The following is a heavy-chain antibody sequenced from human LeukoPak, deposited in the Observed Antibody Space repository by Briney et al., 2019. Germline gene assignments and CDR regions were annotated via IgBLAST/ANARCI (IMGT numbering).Heavy chain of an antibody. CDR1: GFTVSSNY. CDR2: IYSGGST. J-gene: IGHJ6*03. V-gene: IGHV3-53*01. Sequence: PGGSLRLSCAASGFTVSSNYMSWVRQAPGKGLKWVSVIYSGGSTYYADSVKGRFTISRDNSKNTLYLQMNSLRAEDTAVYYCARDGPYGSGSPYYYYYYMDVWGKGTTVTVSS. CDR3: ARDGPYGSGSPYYYYYYMDV. D-gene: IGHD3-10*01.